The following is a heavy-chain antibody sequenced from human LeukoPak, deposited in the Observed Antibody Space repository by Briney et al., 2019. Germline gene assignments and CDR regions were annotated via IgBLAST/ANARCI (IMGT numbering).Heavy chain of an antibody. D-gene: IGHD2-2*01. CDR1: GYTFTGYY. V-gene: IGHV1-2*02. CDR3: ARDIVVVPAAHTSSDY. J-gene: IGHJ4*02. Sequence: GASVKVSCKASGYTFTGYYMHWVRQAPGQGLEWMGWINPNSGGTNYAQKFQGRVTMTGDTSISTAYMELSRLRSDDTAVYYCARDIVVVPAAHTSSDYWGQGTLVTVSS. CDR2: INPNSGGT.